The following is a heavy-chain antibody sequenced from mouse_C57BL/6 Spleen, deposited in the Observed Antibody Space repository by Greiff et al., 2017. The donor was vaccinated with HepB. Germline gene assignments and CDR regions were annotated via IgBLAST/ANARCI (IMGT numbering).Heavy chain of an antibody. J-gene: IGHJ2*01. V-gene: IGHV1-82*01. CDR2: IYPGDGDT. CDR1: GYAFSSSW. CDR3: AIITTVAHFDY. Sequence: QVQLKESGPELVKPGASVKISCKASGYAFSSSWMNWVKQRPGKGLEWIGRIYPGDGDTNYNGKFKGKATLTADQSSSTAYMQLSSLTSEDSAVYFCAIITTVAHFDYWGQGTTLTVSS. D-gene: IGHD1-1*01.